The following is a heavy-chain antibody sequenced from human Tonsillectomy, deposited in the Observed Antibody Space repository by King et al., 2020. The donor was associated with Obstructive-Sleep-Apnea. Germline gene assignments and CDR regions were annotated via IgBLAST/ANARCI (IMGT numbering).Heavy chain of an antibody. CDR3: ARGKGGYCSGGSCPRGMDV. Sequence: VQLQQWGAGLLKPSETLSLTCAVYGGSFSGYYWSWIRQPPGKGLEWIGEINHSGSTNYNPSRKSRVTISVDTSKNQFSLKLSSVTAADTAVYYCARGKGGYCSGGSCPRGMDVWGQGTTVTVSS. D-gene: IGHD2-15*01. J-gene: IGHJ6*02. V-gene: IGHV4-34*01. CDR2: INHSGST. CDR1: GGSFSGYY.